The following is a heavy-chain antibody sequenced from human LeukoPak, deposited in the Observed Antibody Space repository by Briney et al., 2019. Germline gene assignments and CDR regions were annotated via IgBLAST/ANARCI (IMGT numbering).Heavy chain of an antibody. Sequence: GRSLRLSCAASGFTFGNYGMHWVRQAPGKGLEWVAVISYDGSNKYYADSVKGRFTISRDNSKNTLYLQMNSLRAEDTAVYYCAKGRTIFGVVTPLDYWGQGTLVTVSS. D-gene: IGHD3-3*01. CDR1: GFTFGNYG. V-gene: IGHV3-30*18. CDR2: ISYDGSNK. CDR3: AKGRTIFGVVTPLDY. J-gene: IGHJ4*02.